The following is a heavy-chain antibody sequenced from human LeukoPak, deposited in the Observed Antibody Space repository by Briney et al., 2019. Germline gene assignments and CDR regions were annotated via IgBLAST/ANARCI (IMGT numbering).Heavy chain of an antibody. CDR2: FYSGGST. CDR1: GDSISDSKYF. J-gene: IGHJ4*02. Sequence: PAETLSLTCTVFGDSISDSKYFWGWIRQPPGKGLEWIGNFYSGGSTYYNPSLKSRVAISEDTSGKQFSLRLGSVTAADTAVYFCARAPLGPPGLYYFDYWGQGTLVTVSS. V-gene: IGHV4-39*07. D-gene: IGHD3-16*02. CDR3: ARAPLGPPGLYYFDY.